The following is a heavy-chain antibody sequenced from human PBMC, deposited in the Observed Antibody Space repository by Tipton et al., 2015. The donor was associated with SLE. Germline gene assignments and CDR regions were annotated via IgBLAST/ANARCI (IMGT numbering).Heavy chain of an antibody. CDR3: AKTSNEDIVVVPAARRFYYYGMDV. V-gene: IGHV3-30*18. CDR2: ISYDGSNK. J-gene: IGHJ6*02. D-gene: IGHD2-2*01. CDR1: GFTFSSYG. Sequence: SLRLSCAASGFTFSSYGMHWVRQAPGRGLEWVAVISYDGSNKYYADSVKGRFTISRDNSKNTVYLQMNSLRAEDTAVYYCAKTSNEDIVVVPAARRFYYYGMDVWGQGTTVTVSS.